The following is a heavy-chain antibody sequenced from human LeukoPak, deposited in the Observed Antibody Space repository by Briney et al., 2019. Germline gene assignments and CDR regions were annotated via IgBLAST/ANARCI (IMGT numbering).Heavy chain of an antibody. Sequence: PSETLSLTCAVYGGSFSGYCWSWIRQPPGKGLEWIGEINHSGSTNYNPSLKSRVTISVDTSKNQFSLKLSSVTAADTAVYYCARGLTYYDILTGEDDWGQGTLVTVSS. V-gene: IGHV4-34*01. J-gene: IGHJ4*02. CDR1: GGSFSGYC. D-gene: IGHD3-9*01. CDR3: ARGLTYYDILTGEDD. CDR2: INHSGST.